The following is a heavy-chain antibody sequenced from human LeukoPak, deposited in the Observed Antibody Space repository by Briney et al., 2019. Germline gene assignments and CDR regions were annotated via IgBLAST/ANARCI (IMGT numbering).Heavy chain of an antibody. CDR3: ARGKYYGSGSYYREGYNWFDP. V-gene: IGHV1-2*02. CDR1: GYTFTGYY. Sequence: ASVKVSCKASGYTFTGYYMHWVRQAPGQGLEWMGWINPNSGVTNSAQKLQGRVTMTTDTSTSTAYMELRSLRSDDTAVYYCARGKYYGSGSYYREGYNWFDPWGQGTLVTVSS. D-gene: IGHD3-10*01. CDR2: INPNSGVT. J-gene: IGHJ5*02.